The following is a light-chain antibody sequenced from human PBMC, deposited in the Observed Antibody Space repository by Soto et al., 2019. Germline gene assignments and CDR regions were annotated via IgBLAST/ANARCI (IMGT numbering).Light chain of an antibody. CDR1: QSVSSY. CDR3: QQRSNWPPFT. V-gene: IGKV3-11*01. J-gene: IGKJ3*01. Sequence: EIVLTQSPATLSLSPGERATLSCRASQSVSSYLAWYQQKPGQAPRLLIYDASNRATGIPARFSGSGSGTDFTLTISSLDTEDFAVYYCQQRSNWPPFTFGPGTKVDIK. CDR2: DAS.